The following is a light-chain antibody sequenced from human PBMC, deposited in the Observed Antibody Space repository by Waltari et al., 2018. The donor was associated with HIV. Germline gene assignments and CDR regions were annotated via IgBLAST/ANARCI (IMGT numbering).Light chain of an antibody. CDR1: SSNTGNNY. J-gene: IGLJ3*02. V-gene: IGLV1-47*01. CDR3: ATWDDSLSGPV. CDR2: RNN. Sequence: QSVLTHPPSASGTPGPRVTISCSGSSSNTGNNYVYLYQQLPGTAPKLLIYRNNQRPSGVPDRFSGSKSDTSASLAISGLRSEDEADYFCATWDDSLSGPVFGGGTKLTVL.